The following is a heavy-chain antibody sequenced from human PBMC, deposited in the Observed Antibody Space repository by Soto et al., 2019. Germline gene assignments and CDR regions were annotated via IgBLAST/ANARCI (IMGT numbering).Heavy chain of an antibody. CDR2: IYYSGST. V-gene: IGHV4-30-4*01. CDR3: ARGVTMIVVVMSYWFDP. J-gene: IGHJ5*02. CDR1: GGSISSGDYY. D-gene: IGHD3-22*01. Sequence: SETLSLTCTVSGGSISSGDYYWSWIRQPPGKGLEWIGYIYYSGSTYYNPSLKSRVTISVDTSKNQFSLKLSSVTAADTAVYYCARGVTMIVVVMSYWFDPWGQGTLVTVSS.